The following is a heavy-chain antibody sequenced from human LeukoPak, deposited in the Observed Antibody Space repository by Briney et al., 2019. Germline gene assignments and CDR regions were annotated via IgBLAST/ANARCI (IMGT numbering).Heavy chain of an antibody. Sequence: GGSLRLSCAASGFTFSSYGMHWVRQAPGKGLEWVAVISYDGSNKYYADSVKGRFTISRDNSKNTLYLQTNSLRTDDTAVYYCAKDADTATIIYWYFDLWGRGTLVTVSS. CDR2: ISYDGSNK. V-gene: IGHV3-30*18. CDR3: AKDADTATIIYWYFDL. CDR1: GFTFSSYG. J-gene: IGHJ2*01. D-gene: IGHD5-18*01.